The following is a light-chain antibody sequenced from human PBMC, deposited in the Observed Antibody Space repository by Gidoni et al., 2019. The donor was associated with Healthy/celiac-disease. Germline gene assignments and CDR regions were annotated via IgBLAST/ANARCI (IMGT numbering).Light chain of an antibody. V-gene: IGKV3-11*01. J-gene: IGKJ2*01. Sequence: EIVLTQSPATLSLSPGERATLSCRASQIVTSYLAWYQQKPGQAPRILIYDASNRATGITARFSGSGSGTDFILSISSLEPEDFAVYYCQQRSNWPPYTFGQGTKLEIK. CDR1: QIVTSY. CDR3: QQRSNWPPYT. CDR2: DAS.